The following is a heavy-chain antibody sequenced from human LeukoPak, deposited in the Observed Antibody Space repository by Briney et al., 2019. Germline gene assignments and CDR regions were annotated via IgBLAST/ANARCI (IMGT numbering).Heavy chain of an antibody. V-gene: IGHV1-69*05. CDR2: IIPIFGTA. CDR1: GGTFSSYA. D-gene: IGHD3-10*01. Sequence: ASVKVSCKASGGTFSSYAISWVRQAPGQGLEWMGGIIPIFGTANYAQKFQGRVTITTDESTSTAYMELSSLRSEDTAVYYCARDPAVASGNHFDYWGQGTLVTVSS. J-gene: IGHJ4*02. CDR3: ARDPAVASGNHFDY.